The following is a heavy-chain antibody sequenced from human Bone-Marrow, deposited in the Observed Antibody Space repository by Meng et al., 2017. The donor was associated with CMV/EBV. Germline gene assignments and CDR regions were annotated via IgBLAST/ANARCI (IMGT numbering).Heavy chain of an antibody. Sequence: GESLKISCAASGFTFSSFGMNWVRQAPGQGPEWVGRIKSKVNGGTTDYAAAVKDRFTISRDDSKNTLYLQMKSQKTEDTAVYYCTKDVPFTRGGAIAYWGRGTLVTFSS. CDR1: GFTFSSFG. CDR3: TKDVPFTRGGAIAY. D-gene: IGHD3-16*01. V-gene: IGHV3-15*01. J-gene: IGHJ4*02. CDR2: IKSKVNGGTT.